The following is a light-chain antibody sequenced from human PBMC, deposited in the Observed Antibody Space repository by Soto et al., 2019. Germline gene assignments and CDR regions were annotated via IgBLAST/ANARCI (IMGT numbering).Light chain of an antibody. CDR1: QSISSY. CDR3: QQRDNWPIT. V-gene: IGKV3-11*01. J-gene: IGKJ5*01. Sequence: ESVLTQSPATLSLSPGERATLSCRASQSISSYLTWYQQKPGQAPRLLIFDASKRATGIPARFSGSGSGTAFTLTISSLAPKDFAVYYCQQRDNWPITFGQGTRLEIK. CDR2: DAS.